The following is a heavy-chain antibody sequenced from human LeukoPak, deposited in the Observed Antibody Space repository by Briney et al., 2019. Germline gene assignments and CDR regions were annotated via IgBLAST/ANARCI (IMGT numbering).Heavy chain of an antibody. CDR2: IYNSGIT. Sequence: SETLSLTCTVSGDSISSYYWSWIRQPPGKGLEWIGYIYNSGITNYNPSLKSRLTMSVDTSKNHFSLKLRSVTAADTALYFCARDYSQGYRVFDYWGQGILVTVSS. D-gene: IGHD5-18*01. CDR3: ARDYSQGYRVFDY. CDR1: GDSISSYY. V-gene: IGHV4-59*01. J-gene: IGHJ4*02.